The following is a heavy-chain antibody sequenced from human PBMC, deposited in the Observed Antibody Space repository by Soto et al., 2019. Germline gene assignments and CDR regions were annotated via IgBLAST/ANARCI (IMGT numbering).Heavy chain of an antibody. Sequence: QVQLVQSGAEVRKPGASVKVSCEASGYTFTSYDIYWVRQATGQGLEWMGWMNPSTGNSGYAQKFQGRVTMTSDTSKSTAHMELISLRYEDTAVYYCARRAETNGWNGFGADKYYFDFWGQGTLVTVSS. CDR3: ARRAETNGWNGFGADKYYFDF. J-gene: IGHJ4*02. V-gene: IGHV1-8*01. CDR1: GYTFTSYD. D-gene: IGHD1-1*01. CDR2: MNPSTGNS.